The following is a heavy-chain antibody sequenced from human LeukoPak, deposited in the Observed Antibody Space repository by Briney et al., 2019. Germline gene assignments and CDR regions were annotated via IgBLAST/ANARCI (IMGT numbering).Heavy chain of an antibody. CDR1: GFTFSSYW. V-gene: IGHV3-20*04. D-gene: IGHD2-15*01. Sequence: GGSLRLSCAASGFTFSSYWMSWVRQAPGKGLEWVSAINWNGDSTGYADSVKGRFTISRDNAKNSLYLQMSSLRAEDTALYYCARVGWSTESYYFDYWGQGTLVTVSS. CDR3: ARVGWSTESYYFDY. CDR2: INWNGDST. J-gene: IGHJ4*02.